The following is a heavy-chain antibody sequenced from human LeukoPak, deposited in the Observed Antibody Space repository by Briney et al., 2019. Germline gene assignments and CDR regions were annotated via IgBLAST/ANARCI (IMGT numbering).Heavy chain of an antibody. CDR1: GGSISSNY. CDR3: VRFSDSSGYYYERPLDY. V-gene: IGHV4-4*07. Sequence: PSETLSLTCTVSGGSISSNYWSWIRQPAGNGLEWIGRIYISGSTNYNPSLKSRVTMSLDTSKSQFSLKLNSVTAADTAVYYCVRFSDSSGYYYERPLDYWGQGTLVTVSS. J-gene: IGHJ4*02. CDR2: IYISGST. D-gene: IGHD3-22*01.